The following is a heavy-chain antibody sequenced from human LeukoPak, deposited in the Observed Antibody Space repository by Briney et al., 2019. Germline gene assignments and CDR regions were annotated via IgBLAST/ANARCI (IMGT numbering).Heavy chain of an antibody. V-gene: IGHV4-34*01. CDR1: GDSISSYY. D-gene: IGHD2-15*01. Sequence: SETLSLTCTVSGDSISSYYWGWIRQPPGKGLEWIGEINHSGSTNYNPSLKSRVTISVDTSKNQFSLKLSSVTAADTAVYYCARGPRYCSGGXCYNWXXPFDYWGQGTLVTVSS. J-gene: IGHJ4*02. CDR3: ARGPRYCSGGXCYNWXXPFDY. CDR2: INHSGST.